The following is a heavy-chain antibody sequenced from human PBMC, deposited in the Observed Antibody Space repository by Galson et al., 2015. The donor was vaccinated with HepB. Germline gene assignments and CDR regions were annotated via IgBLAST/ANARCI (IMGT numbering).Heavy chain of an antibody. D-gene: IGHD6-13*01. CDR1: GFTFTSSA. V-gene: IGHV1-2*02. CDR3: ARGAAVATNWFDP. Sequence: SVKVSCKASGFTFTSSAVQWVRQAPGQGLEWMGWINPNSGDTKYAQKFEGRVTMTRDTSISTAHMELSSLRSDDTAVYYCARGAAVATNWFDPWGQGTLVTVSS. J-gene: IGHJ5*02. CDR2: INPNSGDT.